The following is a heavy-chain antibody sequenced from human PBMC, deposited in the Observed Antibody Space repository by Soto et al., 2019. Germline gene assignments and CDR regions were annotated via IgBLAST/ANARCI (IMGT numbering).Heavy chain of an antibody. Sequence: PGGSLRLSCAASGFTFSDYYMSWIRQAPGKGLEWVGFIRSKAYGGTTEYAASVKGRFTISRDDSKSIAYLQMNSLRAEDTAVYYCAKRDAFDIWGQGTMVTVSS. CDR2: IRSKAYGGTT. J-gene: IGHJ3*02. CDR3: AKRDAFDI. V-gene: IGHV3-49*03. CDR1: GFTFSDYY.